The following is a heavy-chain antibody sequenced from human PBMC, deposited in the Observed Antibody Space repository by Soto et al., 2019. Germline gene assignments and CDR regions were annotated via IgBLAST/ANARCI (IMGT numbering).Heavy chain of an antibody. CDR3: ARDASNYDFWSGYSGGGFDY. V-gene: IGHV4-59*01. D-gene: IGHD3-3*01. CDR1: GGSISSYY. J-gene: IGHJ4*02. CDR2: IYYSGST. Sequence: SETLSLTCTVSGGSISSYYWSWIRQPPGKGLEWIGYIYYSGSTNYNPSLKSRVTISVDTSKNQFSPKLSSVTAADTAVYYCARDASNYDFWSGYSGGGFDYWGQGTLVTVSS.